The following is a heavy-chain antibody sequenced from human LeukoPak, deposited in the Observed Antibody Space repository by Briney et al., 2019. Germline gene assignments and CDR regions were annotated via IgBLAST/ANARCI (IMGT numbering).Heavy chain of an antibody. CDR1: GYTFTGYY. CDR3: ARVEDPGGYSHLDDY. Sequence: ASVKVSCKASGYTFTGYYMHWVRQAPGQGLEWMGWINPNSGGTNYAQKFQGRVTMTRDTSISTAYMELSRLRSDDTAVYYCARVEDPGGYSHLDDYWGQGTLVTVSS. D-gene: IGHD3-22*01. J-gene: IGHJ4*02. V-gene: IGHV1-2*02. CDR2: INPNSGGT.